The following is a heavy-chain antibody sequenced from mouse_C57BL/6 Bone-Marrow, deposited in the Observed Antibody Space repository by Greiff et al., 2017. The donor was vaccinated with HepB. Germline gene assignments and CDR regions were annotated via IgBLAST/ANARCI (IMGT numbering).Heavy chain of an antibody. CDR3: AILNPRITTVVATSADAMDY. CDR2: IDPEDGET. V-gene: IGHV14-2*01. D-gene: IGHD1-1*01. CDR1: GFNIKDYY. Sequence: EVKLQQSGAELVKPGASVKLSCTASGFNIKDYYMHWVKQRTEQGLEWIGRIDPEDGETKYAPKFQGKATITADTSSNTAYLQLSSLTSEDTAVYYCAILNPRITTVVATSADAMDYWGQGTSVTVSS. J-gene: IGHJ4*01.